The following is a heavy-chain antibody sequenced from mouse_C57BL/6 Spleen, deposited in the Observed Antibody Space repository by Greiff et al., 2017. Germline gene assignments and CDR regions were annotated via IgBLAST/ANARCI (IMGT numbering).Heavy chain of an antibody. Sequence: VQRVESGAELARPGASVKMSCKASGYTFTSYTMHWVKQRPGQGLEWIGYINPSSGYTKYNQKFKDKATLTADKSSSTAYMQLSSLTSEDSAVYYCARPYYGPFDVWGTGTTVTVSS. V-gene: IGHV1-4*01. CDR3: ARPYYGPFDV. CDR1: GYTFTSYT. CDR2: INPSSGYT. J-gene: IGHJ1*03. D-gene: IGHD2-10*01.